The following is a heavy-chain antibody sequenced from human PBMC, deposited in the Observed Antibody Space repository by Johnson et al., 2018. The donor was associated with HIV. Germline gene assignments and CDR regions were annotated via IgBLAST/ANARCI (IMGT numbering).Heavy chain of an antibody. Sequence: EVQLVESGGGLVKPGGSLRLSCAASGLTLSNAWMSWVRQAPGKGLEWVGRIKRKTDGGTTDYAAPVKGRFTISRDDSKNTLDLQMNSLRAEDTAVYYCARVLGPYAFDIWGQGTMVTVSS. CDR1: GLTLSNAW. CDR2: IKRKTDGGTT. J-gene: IGHJ3*02. CDR3: ARVLGPYAFDI. V-gene: IGHV3-15*01.